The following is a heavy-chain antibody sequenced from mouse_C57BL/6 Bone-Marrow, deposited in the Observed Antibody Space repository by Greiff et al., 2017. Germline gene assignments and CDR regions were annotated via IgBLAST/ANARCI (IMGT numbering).Heavy chain of an antibody. V-gene: IGHV5-17*01. Sequence: EVMLVESGGGLVKPGGSLKLSCAASGFTFSDYGMHWVRQAPEKGLEWVAYIGSGSSTIYYADTVKGRFTISRDNAKNTLFLQMTSLRSEDTAMYYCASSIYYYGWFAYWGQGTLVTVSA. CDR3: ASSIYYYGWFAY. CDR1: GFTFSDYG. CDR2: IGSGSSTI. J-gene: IGHJ3*01. D-gene: IGHD1-1*01.